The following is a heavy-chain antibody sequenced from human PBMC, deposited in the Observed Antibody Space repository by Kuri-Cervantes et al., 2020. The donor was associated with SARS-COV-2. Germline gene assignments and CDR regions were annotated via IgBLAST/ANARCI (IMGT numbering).Heavy chain of an antibody. J-gene: IGHJ4*02. CDR3: ARMTTKQQLVPQGFDY. CDR2: ISSSSSYI. CDR1: GFTFSSYS. Sequence: ETLSLTCAASGFTFSSYSMNWVRQAPGKGLEWVSSISSSSSYIYYADSVKGRFTISRDNAKNSLYLQMNSLRAEDTAVYYCARMTTKQQLVPQGFDYWGQGTLVTVSS. D-gene: IGHD6-13*01. V-gene: IGHV3-21*04.